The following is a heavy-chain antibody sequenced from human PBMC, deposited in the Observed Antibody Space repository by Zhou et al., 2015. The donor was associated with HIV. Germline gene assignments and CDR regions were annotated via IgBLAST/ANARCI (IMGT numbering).Heavy chain of an antibody. D-gene: IGHD6-13*01. CDR2: MNPNSANT. Sequence: QVQLVQSGAEVKKPGASVKVSCKASGYTFTSYDINWVRQATGQGLEWVGWMNPNSANTGYAQKFQGRVTMTTDTSTSTAYMELRSLRSDDTAVYYCARIEQQLVQGAFDIWGQGTMVTVSS. J-gene: IGHJ3*02. CDR1: GYTFTSYD. V-gene: IGHV1-8*01. CDR3: ARIEQQLVQGAFDI.